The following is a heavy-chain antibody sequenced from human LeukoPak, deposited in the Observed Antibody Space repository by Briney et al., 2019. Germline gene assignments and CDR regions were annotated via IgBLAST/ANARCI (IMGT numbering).Heavy chain of an antibody. V-gene: IGHV1-2*06. Sequence: ASVKVSCKASGYTFTGYYMHWVRQAPGQGLGWMGRINPNSGGTNYAQKFQGRVTMTRDTSISTAYMELSRLRSDDTAVYYCARGTYNWNLNFDYWGQGTLVTVSS. CDR2: INPNSGGT. J-gene: IGHJ4*02. D-gene: IGHD1-1*01. CDR3: ARGTYNWNLNFDY. CDR1: GYTFTGYY.